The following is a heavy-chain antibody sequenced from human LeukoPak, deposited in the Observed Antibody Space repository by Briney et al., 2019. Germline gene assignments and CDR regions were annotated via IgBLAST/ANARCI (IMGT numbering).Heavy chain of an antibody. Sequence: GGSLRLSCAASGFTFSDYYMSWIRQAPGKGLELVSYISSSGSTIYYADSVKGRFTISRDNAKNSLYLQMNSLRAEDTAVYYCAREIGGYYYDSSGYWYFDYWGQGTLVTVSS. CDR3: AREIGGYYYDSSGYWYFDY. D-gene: IGHD3-22*01. CDR2: ISSSGSTI. V-gene: IGHV3-11*01. CDR1: GFTFSDYY. J-gene: IGHJ4*02.